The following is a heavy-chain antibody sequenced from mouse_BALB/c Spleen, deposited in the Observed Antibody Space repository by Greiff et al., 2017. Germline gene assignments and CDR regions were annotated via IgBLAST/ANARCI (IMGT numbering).Heavy chain of an antibody. CDR1: GDSITSGY. J-gene: IGHJ1*01. V-gene: IGHV3-8*02. D-gene: IGHD2-3*01. CDR2: ISYSGST. Sequence: VQLKESGPSLVKPSQTLSLTCSVTGDSITSGYWNWIRKFPGNKLEYMGYISYSGSTYYNPSLKSRISITRDTSKNQYYLQLNSVTTEDTATYYCARSLYDGSWYFDVWGAGTTVTVSS. CDR3: ARSLYDGSWYFDV.